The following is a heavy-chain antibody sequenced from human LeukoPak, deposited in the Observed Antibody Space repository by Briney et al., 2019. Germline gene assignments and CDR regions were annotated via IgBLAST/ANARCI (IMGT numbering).Heavy chain of an antibody. J-gene: IGHJ4*02. CDR1: EFTFSNYA. D-gene: IGHD3-16*01. CDR2: ISGSGSST. V-gene: IGHV3-23*01. Sequence: GGSLRLSCAASEFTFSNYAMLWVRQAPGKGREWVSFISGSGSSTYYADSVKGRFAISRDNSKNMLYVQMNSLRAEDSAVYYCAKGAEDYVWGSIGFWGQGILVTASS. CDR3: AKGAEDYVWGSIGF.